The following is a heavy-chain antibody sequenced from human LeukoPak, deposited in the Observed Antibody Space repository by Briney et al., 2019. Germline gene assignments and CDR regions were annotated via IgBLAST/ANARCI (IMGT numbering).Heavy chain of an antibody. D-gene: IGHD3-10*01. CDR3: ARDSPGWLGELLHGMDV. Sequence: SETLSLTCAVYGVSFSGYYWSWIRQPPGKGLEWIWEINHSGSNTYNPSFKSRVTISVDTSKNHFSLKLSSVTAADTAVYYCARDSPGWLGELLHGMDVWGKETTVTVST. J-gene: IGHJ6*04. CDR1: GVSFSGYY. V-gene: IGHV4-34*01. CDR2: INHSGSN.